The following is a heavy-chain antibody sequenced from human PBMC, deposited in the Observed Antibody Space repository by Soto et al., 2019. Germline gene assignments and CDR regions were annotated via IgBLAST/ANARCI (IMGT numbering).Heavy chain of an antibody. D-gene: IGHD1-26*01. CDR1: GFTFSSYS. J-gene: IGHJ4*02. V-gene: IGHV3-21*01. CDR3: AKEGGLSGSYYISSSYYFDY. Sequence: PGGSLRLSCAASGFTFSSYSMNWVRQAPGKGLEWVASICSSSSYTYYADSVKGRFTISRDNSKNTLYLQMNSLRAEDTSVYYCAKEGGLSGSYYISSSYYFDYWGQGTLVTVSS. CDR2: ICSSSSYT.